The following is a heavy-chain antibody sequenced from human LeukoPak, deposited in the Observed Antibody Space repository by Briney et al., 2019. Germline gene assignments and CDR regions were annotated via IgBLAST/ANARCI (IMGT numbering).Heavy chain of an antibody. J-gene: IGHJ4*02. D-gene: IGHD1-26*01. CDR2: MNRSGSA. CDR3: SRRPPVGALTAADY. CDR1: GGSFSGYF. V-gene: IGHV4-34*01. Sequence: SETLSLTCAVYGGSFSGYFWSWIRQPPGKGLEGMGEMNRSGSANYNPSLQRRVTISLDPSKSQFSRKLRSVTAADPAVYYVSRRPPVGALTAADYSGPGNLVTASS.